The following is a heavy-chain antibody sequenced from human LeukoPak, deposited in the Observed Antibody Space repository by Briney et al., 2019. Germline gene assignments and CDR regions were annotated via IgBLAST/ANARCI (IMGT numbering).Heavy chain of an antibody. Sequence: PGGSLRLSCAASGFTFSSYAMSWVRHAPGKGLEWVSGINWNGGSTYYRDSVKGRFTISRDNAKNSLYLQMNSLRAEDTALYYCARVKGSGYRNSIDYWGQGTPVTVSS. CDR3: ARVKGSGYRNSIDY. D-gene: IGHD3-3*01. CDR1: GFTFSSYA. CDR2: INWNGGST. J-gene: IGHJ4*02. V-gene: IGHV3-20*04.